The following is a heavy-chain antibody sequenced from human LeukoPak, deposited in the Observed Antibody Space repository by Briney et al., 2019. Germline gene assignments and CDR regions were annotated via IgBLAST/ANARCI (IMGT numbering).Heavy chain of an antibody. CDR1: GFTFSSYE. CDR2: ISSSGSTI. CDR3: ARGPYPGYCSGGSCYVVWDY. V-gene: IGHV3-48*03. D-gene: IGHD2-15*01. Sequence: GGSLRLSCAASGFTFSSYEMNWVRQAPGKGLEWVSDISSSGSTIYYADSVEGRFTISRDNAKNSLYLQMNSLRAEDTAVYYCARGPYPGYCSGGSCYVVWDYWGQGTLVTVFS. J-gene: IGHJ4*02.